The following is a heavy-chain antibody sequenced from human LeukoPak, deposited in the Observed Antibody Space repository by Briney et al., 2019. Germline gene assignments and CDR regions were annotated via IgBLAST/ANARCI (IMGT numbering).Heavy chain of an antibody. D-gene: IGHD3-10*01. J-gene: IGHJ4*02. CDR1: GYTFTSYG. V-gene: IGHV1-18*01. Sequence: ASVKVSCKASGYTFTSYGISWVRQAPGQGLEWMGWISAYNGNTNYAQKLQGRVTMTTDTSTSTAYMELRSLRSDDTAVYYCAREGRITMVRGATFDYWGQGTLVTVSS. CDR2: ISAYNGNT. CDR3: AREGRITMVRGATFDY.